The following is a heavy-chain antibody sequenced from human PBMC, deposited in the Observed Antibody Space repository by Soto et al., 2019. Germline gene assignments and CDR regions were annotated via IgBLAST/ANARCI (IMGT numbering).Heavy chain of an antibody. V-gene: IGHV3-74*01. J-gene: IGHJ4*02. CDR1: GVTFRSFW. D-gene: IGHD3-16*01. CDR2: INSDVSFT. CDR3: AASLSGGPYPHDY. Sequence: GGSLRLSCAASGVTFRSFWMHWVRQAPGKGLVWVSRINSDVSFTNYADSVKGRFTISRDNAKNTLYLQMNSLRAEDTAVYYCAASLSGGPYPHDYWGQGTLVTVSS.